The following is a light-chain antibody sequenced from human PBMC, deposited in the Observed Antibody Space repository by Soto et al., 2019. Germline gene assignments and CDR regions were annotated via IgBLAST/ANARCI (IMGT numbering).Light chain of an antibody. CDR3: QQYNSYRT. J-gene: IGKJ1*01. CDR1: QSISRW. V-gene: IGKV1-5*01. CDR2: DAS. Sequence: DIQMTQSPSTLSASVGDRVMITCRASQSISRWLAWYHQKPGKAPNLLIHDASSLERGVPSRFSGSGSGTEFTLTISSLQPDDFATYYCQQYNSYRTFGQGTKVDIK.